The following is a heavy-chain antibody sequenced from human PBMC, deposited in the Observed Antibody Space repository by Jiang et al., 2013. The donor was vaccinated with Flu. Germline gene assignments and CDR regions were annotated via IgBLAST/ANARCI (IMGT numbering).Heavy chain of an antibody. CDR2: TYYRSKWFN. V-gene: IGHV6-1*01. Sequence: SRGLEWLGRTYYRSKWFNDYAISVRSRITVNPDTSKNQFSLQLTSVTPEDTAVYYCARGRASAFDIWGQGTTVTVSS. D-gene: IGHD3-10*01. CDR3: ARGRASAFDI. J-gene: IGHJ3*02.